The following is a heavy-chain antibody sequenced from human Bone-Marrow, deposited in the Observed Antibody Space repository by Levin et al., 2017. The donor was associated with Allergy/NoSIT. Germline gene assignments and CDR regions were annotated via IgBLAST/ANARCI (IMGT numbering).Heavy chain of an antibody. CDR3: AKASLSGSLSPLYYYYYGMDV. CDR1: GFTFSSYG. J-gene: IGHJ6*02. CDR2: ISYDGSNK. Sequence: GGSLRLSCAASGFTFSSYGMHWVRQAPGKGLEWVAVISYDGSNKYYADSVKGRFTISRDNSKNTLYLQMNSLRAEDTAVYYCAKASLSGSLSPLYYYYYGMDVWGQGTTVTVSS. V-gene: IGHV3-30*18. D-gene: IGHD3-10*01.